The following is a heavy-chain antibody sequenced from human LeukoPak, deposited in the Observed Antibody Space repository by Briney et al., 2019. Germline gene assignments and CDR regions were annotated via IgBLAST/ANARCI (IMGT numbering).Heavy chain of an antibody. CDR2: IKKDGSEK. V-gene: IGHV3-7*01. Sequence: GGSLRLSCAASGFTFSSYWMSWVRQAPGKGLEWVANIKKDGSEKYYVDSVKGRFTISRDNAKTSLYLQMNTLRAEDTAVYYCARDLSGVTGYTYGRGIDYWGQGTLVTVSS. CDR1: GFTFSSYW. CDR3: ARDLSGVTGYTYGRGIDY. D-gene: IGHD5-18*01. J-gene: IGHJ4*02.